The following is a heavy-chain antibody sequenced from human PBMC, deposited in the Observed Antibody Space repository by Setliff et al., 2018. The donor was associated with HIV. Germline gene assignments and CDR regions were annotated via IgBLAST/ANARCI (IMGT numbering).Heavy chain of an antibody. J-gene: IGHJ5*02. V-gene: IGHV4-31*03. CDR1: GGSIISGSSY. Sequence: PSETLSLTCTVSGGSIISGSSYWTWIRQYPGKGLEWIGYIYYSGSTDYNPSLKSRVTISVDTSKNQFSLKLRSVTAADTAVYYCASMTGGEYQLWWFGPWDPGTLVTVSS. D-gene: IGHD3-9*01. CDR2: IYYSGST. CDR3: ASMTGGEYQLWWFGP.